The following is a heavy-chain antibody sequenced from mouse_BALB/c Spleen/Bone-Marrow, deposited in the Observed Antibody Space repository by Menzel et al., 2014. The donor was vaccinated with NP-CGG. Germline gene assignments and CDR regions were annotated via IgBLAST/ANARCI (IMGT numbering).Heavy chain of an antibody. Sequence: VQLQQSGDELVRPGTSVNVSCKASGYAFTNYLIEWVKRRPGQGLEWIGVINPGSGGTNYNEKFKGKATLTADKSSSTAYMQLSSLTSDDSAVYFCAREVTRYAMDYWGQGTSVTVSS. CDR3: AREVTRYAMDY. CDR1: GYAFTNYL. V-gene: IGHV1-54*01. J-gene: IGHJ4*01. CDR2: INPGSGGT. D-gene: IGHD2-13*01.